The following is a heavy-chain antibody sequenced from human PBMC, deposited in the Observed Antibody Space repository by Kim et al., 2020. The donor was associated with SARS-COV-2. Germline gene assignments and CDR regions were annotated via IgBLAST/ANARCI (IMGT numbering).Heavy chain of an antibody. D-gene: IGHD2-21*01. CDR1: GFTFNSHW. Sequence: GGSLRLSCTASGFTFNSHWMSWVRQAPGKGLEWVANTKYDGSTKNYVESMKGRFTISGDNAKNALYLQMNSLRVEDTAVYYCARGGYSNFDFWGQGTLVT. CDR2: TKYDGSTK. J-gene: IGHJ4*02. CDR3: ARGGYSNFDF. V-gene: IGHV3-7*01.